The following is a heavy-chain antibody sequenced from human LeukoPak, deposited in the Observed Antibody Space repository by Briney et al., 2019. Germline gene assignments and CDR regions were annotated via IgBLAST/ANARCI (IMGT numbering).Heavy chain of an antibody. Sequence: SETLSLTCAVYGGSFSGYYWSWIRQPPGKGLEWIGEINHSGSTNYNPSLKSRVTISVDTSKNQFSLKLSSVTAADTAVYYCARDRNYNYYMDVWGKGTTVTVSS. V-gene: IGHV4-34*01. CDR1: GGSFSGYY. J-gene: IGHJ6*03. CDR3: ARDRNYNYYMDV. CDR2: INHSGST.